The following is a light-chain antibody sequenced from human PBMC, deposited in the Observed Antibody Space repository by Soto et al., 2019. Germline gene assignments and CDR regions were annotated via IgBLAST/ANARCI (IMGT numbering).Light chain of an antibody. Sequence: PGARATLSCRASQRVGRNLAWYQQKPGQAPRLLIYGASTRATGIPARFSGSGSGTEFTLTISSLQSEDFAIYSCQQYNHWPPLTFGGGTKVEIK. CDR1: QRVGRN. CDR3: QQYNHWPPLT. CDR2: GAS. V-gene: IGKV3-15*01. J-gene: IGKJ4*01.